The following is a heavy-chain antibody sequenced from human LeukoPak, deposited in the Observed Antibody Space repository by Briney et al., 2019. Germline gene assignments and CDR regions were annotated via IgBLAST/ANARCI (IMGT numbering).Heavy chain of an antibody. CDR3: AVGYCSGGSCYFDY. Sequence: ASVKVSCKASGGTFISYAISWVRQAPGQGLEWRGRIIPIFGTANYAQKFQGRVTITTDESTSTAYMELSSLRSEDTAVYYCAVGYCSGGSCYFDYWGQGTLVTVSS. CDR2: IIPIFGTA. D-gene: IGHD2-15*01. V-gene: IGHV1-69*05. J-gene: IGHJ4*02. CDR1: GGTFISYA.